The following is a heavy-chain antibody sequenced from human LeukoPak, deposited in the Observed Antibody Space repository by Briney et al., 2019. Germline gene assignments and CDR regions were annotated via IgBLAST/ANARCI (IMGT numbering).Heavy chain of an antibody. CDR1: GYTFTSYD. CDR3: ARVSIAVADHNWFDP. CDR2: MNPNSGNT. Sequence: ASVKVSCKASGYTFTSYDINWVRQATGQGLEWMGWMNPNSGNTGYAQKFQGRVTMTRNTSISTAYMELSSLRSEDTAVYYCARVSIAVADHNWFDPWGQGTLVTVSS. V-gene: IGHV1-8*01. J-gene: IGHJ5*02. D-gene: IGHD6-19*01.